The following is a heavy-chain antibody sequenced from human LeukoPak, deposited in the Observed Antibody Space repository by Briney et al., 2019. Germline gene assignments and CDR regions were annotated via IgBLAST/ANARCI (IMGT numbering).Heavy chain of an antibody. Sequence: GGSLRLSCAASGFTFSSYAMSWVRQAPGKGLEWVSVIGGSGGPTQYADSVKGRFTLSRDTSKNTLYLQMNSLRAEDTAVYYCARYNDYIWGSYRYPYYMDVWGKGTTVTVSS. CDR1: GFTFSSYA. CDR2: IGGSGGPT. V-gene: IGHV3-23*01. J-gene: IGHJ6*03. D-gene: IGHD3-16*02. CDR3: ARYNDYIWGSYRYPYYMDV.